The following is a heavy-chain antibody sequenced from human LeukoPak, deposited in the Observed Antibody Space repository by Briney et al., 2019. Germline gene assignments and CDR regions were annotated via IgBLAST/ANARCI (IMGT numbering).Heavy chain of an antibody. CDR3: ALTFGGVIVSYFDY. V-gene: IGHV3-23*01. Sequence: PGGSLRLSCAASGFTFSRYAMSWLRQAPGKGLEWVSAISGSGGSTYYADSVKGRFTISRDNSKNTLYLQMNSFKSGDTAVYYCALTFGGVIVSYFDYWGQGTLVTVSS. CDR1: GFTFSRYA. D-gene: IGHD3-16*02. CDR2: ISGSGGST. J-gene: IGHJ4*02.